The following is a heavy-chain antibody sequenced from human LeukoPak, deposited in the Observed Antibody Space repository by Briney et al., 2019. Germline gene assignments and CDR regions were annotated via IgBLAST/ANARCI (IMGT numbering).Heavy chain of an antibody. CDR2: IYHSGST. CDR1: GGSISSGGYY. CDR3: ARELPAGDRPFDY. J-gene: IGHJ4*02. D-gene: IGHD4-17*01. V-gene: IGHV4-30-2*01. Sequence: SETLSLTCTVSGGSISSGGYYWSWLRQPPGKGLEWIGYIYHSGSTYYNPSLKSRVTISVDRSKNQFSLKLSSVTAADTAVYYCARELPAGDRPFDYWGQGTLVTVSS.